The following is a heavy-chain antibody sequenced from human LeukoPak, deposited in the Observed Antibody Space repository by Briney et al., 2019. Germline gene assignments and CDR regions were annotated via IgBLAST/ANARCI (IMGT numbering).Heavy chain of an antibody. J-gene: IGHJ4*02. CDR3: ARARDYDILTGYSFYDY. Sequence: GGSLRLSCAASGFTFNNYAMHWVRQAPGKGLEYVLAISSNGGSTYYANSVKGRFTISRDNSKNTLYLQMGSLRADDMAVYYCARARDYDILTGYSFYDYWGQGTLVTVSS. V-gene: IGHV3-64*01. CDR2: ISSNGGST. D-gene: IGHD3-9*01. CDR1: GFTFNNYA.